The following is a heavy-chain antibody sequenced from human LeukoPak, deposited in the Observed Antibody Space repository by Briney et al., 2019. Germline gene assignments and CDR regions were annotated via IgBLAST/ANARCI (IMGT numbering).Heavy chain of an antibody. J-gene: IGHJ4*02. CDR3: AKSHHVTAIDY. D-gene: IGHD2-21*02. CDR2: ISGSGGST. Sequence: AGGSLRLSCAASGFTFSNYGMSWVRQAPGRGLEWVSAISGSGGSTYYADSVKGRFTISRDNSKNTLYLQMNSLRAEDTAVYYCAKSHHVTAIDYWGQGTLVTASS. V-gene: IGHV3-23*01. CDR1: GFTFSNYG.